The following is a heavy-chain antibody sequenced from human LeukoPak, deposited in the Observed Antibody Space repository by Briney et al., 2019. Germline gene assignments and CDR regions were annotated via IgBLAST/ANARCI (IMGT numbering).Heavy chain of an antibody. CDR2: IIPMLGIA. D-gene: IGHD2-15*01. CDR1: GGTFSSYA. J-gene: IGHJ6*02. Sequence: EASVKVSCKASGGTFSSYAISWVRQGPGQGLEWMGRIIPMLGIANYAQKFQGRVTITADMSTSTAYMDLSSLSSEDTAVYYCASPARGPDYCSMDVWGQGTTVTVSS. V-gene: IGHV1-69*04. CDR3: ASPARGPDYCSMDV.